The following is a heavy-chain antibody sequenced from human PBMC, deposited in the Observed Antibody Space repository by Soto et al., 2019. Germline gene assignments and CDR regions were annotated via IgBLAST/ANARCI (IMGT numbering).Heavy chain of an antibody. V-gene: IGHV3-21*01. CDR1: GFTFTRYS. CDR3: ARESEDLTSNFDY. Sequence: GGSLRLSCAASGFTFTRYSMNWVRQAPGKGLGWVSSISSTTNYIYYADSMKGRFTVSSDNAKNSVYLEMNSLSAEDTAVYYCARESEDLTSNFDYWGQGTLVTVSS. J-gene: IGHJ4*02. CDR2: ISSTTNYI.